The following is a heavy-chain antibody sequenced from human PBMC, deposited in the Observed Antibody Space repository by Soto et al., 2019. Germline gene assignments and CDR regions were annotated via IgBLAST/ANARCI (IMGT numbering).Heavy chain of an antibody. CDR2: ISTYNGDT. CDR1: GSTFTTFG. D-gene: IGHD1-26*01. J-gene: IGHJ6*02. V-gene: IGHV1-18*01. CDR3: ARQGSWPYYYYGLDV. Sequence: QVQLGQPGPEVRKPGASVKVSCEASGSTFTTFGISWVGQVPGKGLEWMGWISTYNGDTNSAQNFQGRVLMTADTSTGTAYMELMSLKSDDTAVYYCARQGSWPYYYYGLDVWGQGTTVTVSS.